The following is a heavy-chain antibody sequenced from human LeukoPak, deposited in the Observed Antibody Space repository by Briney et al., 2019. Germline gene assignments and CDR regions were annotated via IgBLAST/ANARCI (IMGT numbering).Heavy chain of an antibody. V-gene: IGHV1-69*13. CDR1: GVTFSSYA. Sequence: ASVKVSCKASGVTFSSYAISWVRQAPGQGLEWMGGIIPIFGTANYAQKFQGRVTITADESTSTAYMELSSLRSEDTAVYYCASEGGHLYSSSGLELRGYYMDVWGKGTTVTVSS. CDR3: ASEGGHLYSSSGLELRGYYMDV. J-gene: IGHJ6*03. CDR2: IIPIFGTA. D-gene: IGHD6-13*01.